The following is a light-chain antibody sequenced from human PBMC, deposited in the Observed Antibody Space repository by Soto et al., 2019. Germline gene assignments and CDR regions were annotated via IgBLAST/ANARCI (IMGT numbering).Light chain of an antibody. Sequence: ELVLTQSPGTLSLSPGERATLSCRASQSVSSSFLGWYQQKPGQTPRLLIHGASSRATGIPDSFSGSGSGTDFTLTISRLEPEDFAVYYCQYYGSSPRTFGQGTKVEVK. CDR3: QYYGSSPRT. J-gene: IGKJ1*01. CDR2: GAS. V-gene: IGKV3-20*01. CDR1: QSVSSSF.